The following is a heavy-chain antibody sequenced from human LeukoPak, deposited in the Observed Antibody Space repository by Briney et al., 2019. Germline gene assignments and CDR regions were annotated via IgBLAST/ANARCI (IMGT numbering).Heavy chain of an antibody. CDR3: ASDYRGLRYFDWPIPFDY. D-gene: IGHD3-9*01. V-gene: IGHV4-59*13. J-gene: IGHJ4*02. CDR2: IYYSGST. CDR1: GGSISSYY. Sequence: SGTLSLTCTVSGGSISSYYWSWIRQAPGKGLEWIGYIYYSGSTNYNPSLKSRVTISVDTSKNQFSLKLSSVTAADTAVYYCASDYRGLRYFDWPIPFDYWGQGTLVTVSS.